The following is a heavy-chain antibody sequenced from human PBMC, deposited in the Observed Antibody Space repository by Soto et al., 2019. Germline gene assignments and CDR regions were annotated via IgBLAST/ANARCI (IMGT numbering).Heavy chain of an antibody. CDR3: ARSDRRYCSGGSCAYYFDY. CDR1: GGTFSSYA. J-gene: IGHJ4*02. Sequence: GASVKVSCKASGGTFSSYAISWVRQAPGQGLEWTGGIIPIFGTANYAQKFQGRVTITADKSTSTAYMELSSLRSEDTAVYYCARSDRRYCSGGSCAYYFDYWGQGTLVTVSS. V-gene: IGHV1-69*06. D-gene: IGHD2-15*01. CDR2: IIPIFGTA.